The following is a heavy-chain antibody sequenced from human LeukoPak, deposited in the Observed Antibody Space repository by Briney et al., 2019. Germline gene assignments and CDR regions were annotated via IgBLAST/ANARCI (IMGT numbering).Heavy chain of an antibody. CDR3: ARSYCSGGSCYFNFFDF. J-gene: IGHJ4*02. CDR2: ISYDGSNK. D-gene: IGHD2-15*01. V-gene: IGHV3-30-3*01. CDR1: GFTFSSYA. Sequence: GGSLRLPCAASGFTFSSYAMHWVRQAPGKGLEWVAVISYDGSNKYYADSVKGRFTISRDNSKNTLYLQMNSLRAEDTAVYYCARSYCSGGSCYFNFFDFWGQGTLVTVSS.